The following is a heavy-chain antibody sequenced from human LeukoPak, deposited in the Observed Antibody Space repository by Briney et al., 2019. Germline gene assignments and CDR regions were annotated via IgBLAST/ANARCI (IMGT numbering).Heavy chain of an antibody. Sequence: SETLSLTCTVSGGSISSSSYYWGWIRQPPGTGLEWIGSIYYSGSTYYNPSLKSRVTISVDTSKNQFSLKLSSVTAADTAVYYCARHTSPAGTTKGSAFDIWGQGTMVTVSS. CDR1: GGSISSSSYY. D-gene: IGHD1-1*01. J-gene: IGHJ3*02. CDR3: ARHTSPAGTTKGSAFDI. V-gene: IGHV4-39*01. CDR2: IYYSGST.